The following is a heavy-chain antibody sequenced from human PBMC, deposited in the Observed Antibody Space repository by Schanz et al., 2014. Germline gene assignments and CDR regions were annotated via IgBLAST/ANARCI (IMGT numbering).Heavy chain of an antibody. J-gene: IGHJ6*02. V-gene: IGHV4-28*01. CDR3: ARAPTGYGMDV. CDR1: GGSIISSTW. Sequence: QVLLQESGPGVVKPSGTLSLTCAVSGGSIISSTWWGWVRQPPGKGLEWIGYIYSSGSTYYNPSLKSRVSMSIDTSKNQFSLKLSSVTAADTAVYYCARAPTGYGMDVWGQGTTVTVSS. CDR2: IYSSGST.